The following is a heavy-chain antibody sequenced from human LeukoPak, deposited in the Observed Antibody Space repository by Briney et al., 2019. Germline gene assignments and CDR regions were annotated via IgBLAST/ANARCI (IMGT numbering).Heavy chain of an antibody. D-gene: IGHD3-22*01. V-gene: IGHV4-34*01. CDR3: TRGSIAYYYMDV. Sequence: PSETLSLTRAVYGGSFCGYYWSWIGQPPGKGLEWSGEINHSGTTNYNPSLKNQVTISVDTSKNQFYLKLSSVTAADTAVYYCTRGSIAYYYMDVWGKGTTVTISS. CDR2: INHSGTT. CDR1: GGSFCGYY. J-gene: IGHJ6*03.